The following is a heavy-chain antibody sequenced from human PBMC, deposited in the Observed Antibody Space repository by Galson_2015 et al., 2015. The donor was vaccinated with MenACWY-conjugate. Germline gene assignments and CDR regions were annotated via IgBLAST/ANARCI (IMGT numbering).Heavy chain of an antibody. Sequence: QSGAEVKKPGKFLKISCKGSGNSFTNNGMAWVRQLPGKGRGWMGPTVPHNSNTRYSPSFQGQVTISADESISTAFLQWSSLKASDTAMYYCARHPPGGRGIDVWGRGTTVTVSS. CDR2: TVPHNSNT. V-gene: IGHV5-51*01. CDR1: GNSFTNNG. D-gene: IGHD1-26*01. J-gene: IGHJ6*02. CDR3: ARHPPGGRGIDV.